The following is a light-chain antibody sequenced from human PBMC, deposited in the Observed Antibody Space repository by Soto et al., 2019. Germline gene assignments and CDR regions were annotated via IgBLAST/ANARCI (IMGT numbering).Light chain of an antibody. CDR2: AAS. Sequence: AIQMTQSPSSLSASVGDRVTITCRASEGIRNDLGWYQQKPGKAPKLLIYAASSLQSGVPSRFSGSGSGTDFTLTINSLQPEDFATYYCLQDYNYPRTFGQGTKVEIK. CDR1: EGIRND. CDR3: LQDYNYPRT. V-gene: IGKV1-6*01. J-gene: IGKJ1*01.